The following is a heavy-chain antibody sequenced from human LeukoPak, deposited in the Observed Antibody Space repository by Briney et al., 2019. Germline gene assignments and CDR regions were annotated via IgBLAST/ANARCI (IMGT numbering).Heavy chain of an antibody. CDR2: IKEDESEK. CDR3: ARRLCGGGSCYRVPQPSYMDV. Sequence: GGSLRLSCVASGFTFSNSWMSWVRQAPGKGLEWVANIKEDESEKYYVDSVEGRFTISRDNTKNSLYLQMNRLRAEDAAVYYCARRLCGGGSCYRVPQPSYMDVWGGGTTVTVSS. D-gene: IGHD2-15*01. J-gene: IGHJ6*03. CDR1: GFTFSNSW. V-gene: IGHV3-7*01.